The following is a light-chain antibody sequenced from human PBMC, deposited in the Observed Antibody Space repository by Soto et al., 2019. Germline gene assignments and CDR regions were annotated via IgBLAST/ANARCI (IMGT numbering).Light chain of an antibody. Sequence: EIVMTQSPATLSVYPGERATLSCRASQSVSSNLAWYQQKPGQAPRLLIYGASTRATGIRARFSGSRSGTEFTLTISSLQSEDFAVYYGQQYNNCPRTFGQGTKVEIK. J-gene: IGKJ1*01. CDR1: QSVSSN. CDR2: GAS. V-gene: IGKV3-15*01. CDR3: QQYNNCPRT.